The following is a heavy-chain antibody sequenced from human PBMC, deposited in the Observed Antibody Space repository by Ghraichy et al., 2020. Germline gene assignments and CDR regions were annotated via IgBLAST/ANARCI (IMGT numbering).Heavy chain of an antibody. D-gene: IGHD3-9*01. Sequence: GGSLRLSCAASGFTFSSYAMSWVRQAPGKGLEWFSAISGSGGSTYYADSVKGRFTISRDNSKNTLYLQMNSLRAEDTAVYYCAKVLRYFDWSRDAFDIWGQGTRVTVSS. CDR1: GFTFSSYA. V-gene: IGHV3-23*01. CDR3: AKVLRYFDWSRDAFDI. CDR2: ISGSGGST. J-gene: IGHJ3*02.